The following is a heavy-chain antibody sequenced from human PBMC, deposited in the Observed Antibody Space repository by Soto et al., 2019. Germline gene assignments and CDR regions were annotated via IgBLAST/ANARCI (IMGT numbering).Heavy chain of an antibody. CDR1: GFTFSCCS. J-gene: IGHJ4*02. V-gene: IGHV3-48*02. CDR3: AKYCASDVCFDY. CDR2: ISGSGDTK. Sequence: PGGSLRLSCASSGFTFSCCSMNWVRQAPGKGLEWVSFISGSGDTKYYADSVKGRFTISRDNAKNSLYLQMSSLRDEDTAVYYCAKYCASDVCFDYWGQGTLVTVSS. D-gene: IGHD2-8*01.